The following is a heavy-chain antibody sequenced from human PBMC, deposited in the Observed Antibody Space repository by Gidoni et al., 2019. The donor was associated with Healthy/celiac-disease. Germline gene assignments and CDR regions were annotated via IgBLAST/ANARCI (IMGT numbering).Heavy chain of an antibody. J-gene: IGHJ4*02. CDR1: GGSISSYY. V-gene: IGHV4-59*01. Sequence: QVQLQESGPGLVKPSETLSLTCTVSGGSISSYYWSWIRQPPGKGLEWIGYIYYSGSTNYNPSLKSRVTISVDTSKNQFSLKLSSVTAADTAVYYCAREDPVAGYFDYWGQGTLVTVSS. CDR3: AREDPVAGYFDY. CDR2: IYYSGST. D-gene: IGHD6-19*01.